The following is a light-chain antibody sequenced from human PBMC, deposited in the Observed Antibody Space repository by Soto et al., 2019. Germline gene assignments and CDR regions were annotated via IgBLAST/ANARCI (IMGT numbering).Light chain of an antibody. CDR3: QAWDSRTVV. CDR1: KLGDKY. J-gene: IGLJ2*01. V-gene: IGLV3-1*01. Sequence: SYELTQPPSVSVSPGQTASITCSGDKLGDKYACWYPQKPGQSPVLVIYQDSKRPSGIPERFSGSNSGNTATLTISGTQAMDEADYYCQAWDSRTVVFGGGTKVTVL. CDR2: QDS.